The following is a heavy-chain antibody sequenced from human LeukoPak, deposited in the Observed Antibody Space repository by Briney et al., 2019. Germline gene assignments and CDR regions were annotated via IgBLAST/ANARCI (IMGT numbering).Heavy chain of an antibody. CDR1: GGSISSGHYY. CDR3: ARKRYDDPYFFDY. CDR2: IYYSGTT. V-gene: IGHV4-30-4*01. Sequence: SETLSLTCTVSGGSISSGHYYWSRFRQPPGKGLEWIGYIYYSGTTYYNPSLKSRVTISVDTSKNQFSLNLDSVTAADTAVYYCARKRYDDPYFFDYWGQGTLVTVSS. D-gene: IGHD3-22*01. J-gene: IGHJ4*02.